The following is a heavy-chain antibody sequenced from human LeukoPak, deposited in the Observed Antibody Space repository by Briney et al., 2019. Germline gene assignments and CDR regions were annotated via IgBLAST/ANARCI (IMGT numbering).Heavy chain of an antibody. J-gene: IGHJ4*02. Sequence: GGSLRLSCAASGFTFSSYVMHWVRQAPGKGLEWVAVIWYDGSNKYYADSVKGRFTISRDNSKNTLYLQMNSLRAEDTAVYYWGRGIFYGNYGGREPLVTFSS. CDR2: IWYDGSNK. CDR1: GFTFSSYV. CDR3: GRGIFYGNY. V-gene: IGHV3-33*01. D-gene: IGHD3-3*01.